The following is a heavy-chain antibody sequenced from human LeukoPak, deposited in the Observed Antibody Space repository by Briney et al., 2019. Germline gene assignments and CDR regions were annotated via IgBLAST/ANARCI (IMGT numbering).Heavy chain of an antibody. D-gene: IGHD6-6*01. CDR2: IYYSGST. CDR3: ARTGRVAARPYFDY. J-gene: IGHJ4*02. CDR1: GGSISSGGYS. V-gene: IGHV4-30-4*07. Sequence: SETLSLTCAVSGGSISSGGYSWSWIRQPPGKGLEWIGYIYYSGSTYYNPSLKSRVTISVDTSKNQFSLKLSSVTAADTAVYYCARTGRVAARPYFDYWGQGTLVTVSS.